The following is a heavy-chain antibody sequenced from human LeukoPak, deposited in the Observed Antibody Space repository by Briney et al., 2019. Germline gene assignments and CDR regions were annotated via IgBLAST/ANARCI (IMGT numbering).Heavy chain of an antibody. J-gene: IGHJ3*02. Sequence: SETLSLTCTVSGDSISSYYWSWIRQPPGEGLEWIAYIYYSGGTDYNPSLKSRVTISVDTSKNQFSLKLRSVTAADTAVYYCARHVTISGPYDASDIWGQGTMVTVSP. D-gene: IGHD5-24*01. CDR1: GDSISSYY. V-gene: IGHV4-59*08. CDR2: IYYSGGT. CDR3: ARHVTISGPYDASDI.